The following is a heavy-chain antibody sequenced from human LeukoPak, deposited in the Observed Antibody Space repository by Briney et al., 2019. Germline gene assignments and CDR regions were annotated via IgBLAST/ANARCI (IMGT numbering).Heavy chain of an antibody. CDR1: GFTFSSYS. D-gene: IGHD3-10*01. V-gene: IGHV3-48*02. J-gene: IGHJ4*02. CDR2: ISSSRGSI. Sequence: GGSLRLSCAASGFTFSSYSMNWVRQAPGKGLEWISYISSSRGSIYYADSVKGRFTISRDNAKNSLYLQMNSLRDEDTAVYYCARDHYYGSGSLAIWGQGTLLTVAS. CDR3: ARDHYYGSGSLAI.